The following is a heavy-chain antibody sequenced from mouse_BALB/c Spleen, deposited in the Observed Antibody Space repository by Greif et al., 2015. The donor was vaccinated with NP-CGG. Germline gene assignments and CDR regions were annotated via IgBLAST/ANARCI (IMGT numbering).Heavy chain of an antibody. CDR3: AITRVVGGYFDV. D-gene: IGHD1-1*01. CDR2: IYPGSGST. CDR1: GYTFTSYW. Sequence: LQQSGSELVRPGASVKLSCKASGYTFTSYWMHWVKQRHGQGLEWIGNIYPGSGSTNYDEKFKSKGTLTVDTSSSTAYMHLSSLTSEDSAVYYCAITRVVGGYFDVWGAGTTVTVSS. V-gene: IGHV1S22*01. J-gene: IGHJ1*01.